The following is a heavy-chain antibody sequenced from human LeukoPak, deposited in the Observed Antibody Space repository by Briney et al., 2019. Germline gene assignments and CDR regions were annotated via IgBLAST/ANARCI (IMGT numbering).Heavy chain of an antibody. CDR1: GFAFSGYE. Sequence: GGSLRLSCRASGFAFSGYEMNWVRQAPGKGLEWLSHISTTGGTIYYSDSVKGRFTISRDNAENPLHLQMNSLRAEDTAVYYCARNQRRLDYWGQGTLVTVSS. CDR2: ISTTGGTI. D-gene: IGHD1-14*01. J-gene: IGHJ4*02. V-gene: IGHV3-48*03. CDR3: ARNQRRLDY.